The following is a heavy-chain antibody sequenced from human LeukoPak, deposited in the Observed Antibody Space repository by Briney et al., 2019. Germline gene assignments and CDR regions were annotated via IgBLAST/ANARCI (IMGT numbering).Heavy chain of an antibody. J-gene: IGHJ4*02. CDR2: IQEDGGEK. CDR3: ATGSGFIADCGGDCYYPLGYFDY. D-gene: IGHD2-21*02. Sequence: GGSLRLSCAASGFTFSRYWMSWVRQAPGKGLEWVANIQEDGGEKYYVDSVKGRFVISRDNAKNSVYLQMNSLRVEDTAVYFCATGSGFIADCGGDCYYPLGYFDYWGQGSLVTVSS. V-gene: IGHV3-7*01. CDR1: GFTFSRYW.